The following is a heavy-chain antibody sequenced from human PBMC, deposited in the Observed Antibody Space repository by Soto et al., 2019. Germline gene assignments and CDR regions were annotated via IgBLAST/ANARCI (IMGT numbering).Heavy chain of an antibody. Sequence: PGGSLRLSCAVSGFTFNSNDMTWVRQASGKGLEWVSTISSSGAFTYHADSVRGRLTISRDNSKNTVYLQMNSLRAEDTAVYYCVKHQVSLVRGISPFDYWGQGALVTVSS. V-gene: IGHV3-23*01. CDR1: GFTFNSND. D-gene: IGHD3-10*01. CDR2: ISSSGAFT. CDR3: VKHQVSLVRGISPFDY. J-gene: IGHJ4*02.